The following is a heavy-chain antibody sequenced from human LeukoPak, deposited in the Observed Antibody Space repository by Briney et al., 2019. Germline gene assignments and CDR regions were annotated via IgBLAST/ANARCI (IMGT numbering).Heavy chain of an antibody. CDR1: GFTFSSYA. V-gene: IGHV3-23*01. Sequence: PGGSLRLSCAASGFTFSSYAMSWVRQAPGKGLEWVSAISGSGGSTYYADSVKGRFTISRDNSKNTLYLQMNSLRAEDTAVYYCAKVSVLRFLEWLSNFDYWGQGTLVTVSS. J-gene: IGHJ4*02. D-gene: IGHD3-3*01. CDR2: ISGSGGST. CDR3: AKVSVLRFLEWLSNFDY.